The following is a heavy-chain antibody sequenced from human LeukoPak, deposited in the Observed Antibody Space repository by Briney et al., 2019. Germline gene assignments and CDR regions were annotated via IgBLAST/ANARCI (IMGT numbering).Heavy chain of an antibody. V-gene: IGHV3-74*01. CDR3: VRDFRSADY. J-gene: IGHJ4*02. Sequence: GGSLRLSSAASGFTFSTYCMHWVRQAPGKGPMWVSRICPDGTVTNYADSVKARFIISRDNARNTVYLQMNSLRVEDTAVYYCVRDFRSADYWGQGTLVTVSS. CDR2: ICPDGTVT. CDR1: GFTFSTYC.